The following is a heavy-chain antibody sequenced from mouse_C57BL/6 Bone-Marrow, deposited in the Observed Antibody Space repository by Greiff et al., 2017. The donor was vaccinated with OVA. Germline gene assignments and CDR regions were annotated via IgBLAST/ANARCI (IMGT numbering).Heavy chain of an antibody. CDR1: GYTFTSYW. CDR2: IHPNSGST. Sequence: VQLQQPGAELVKPGASVKLSCKASGYTFTSYWMHWVKQRPGQGLEWIGMIHPNSGSTNYNEKFKSKATLTVDQSSSTAYMQLSSLTSEASAASVCARDYYGSSIAYWGRGTLVTVSA. CDR3: ARDYYGSSIAY. J-gene: IGHJ3*01. D-gene: IGHD1-1*01. V-gene: IGHV1-64*01.